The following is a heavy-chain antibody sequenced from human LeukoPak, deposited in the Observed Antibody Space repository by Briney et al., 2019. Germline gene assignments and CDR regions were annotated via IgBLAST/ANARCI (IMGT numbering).Heavy chain of an antibody. CDR3: ARDCYYGMDV. CDR2: ISSSSSTI. Sequence: RSGGSLRLSCAASGFTFSSYSMNWVRQAPGKGLEWVSYISSSSSTIYYADSVKGRFTISRDNAKNSLYLQMNSLRAEDTAVYYCARDCYYGMDVWGQGTTVTVSS. V-gene: IGHV3-48*01. CDR1: GFTFSSYS. J-gene: IGHJ6*02.